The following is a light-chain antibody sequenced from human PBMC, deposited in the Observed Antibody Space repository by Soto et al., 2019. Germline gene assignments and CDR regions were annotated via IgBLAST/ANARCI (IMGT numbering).Light chain of an antibody. CDR1: SSKIGSNF. Sequence: QSVLTQPPSVSAAPGQKVTISCSGSSSKIGSNFVSWYQQLPGTSPQLLLYDNDQRPSGIPDRFSASKSGTSATLRITGLQTGDEADYYCAAWDSSLGAGLFGGGTKVTVL. J-gene: IGLJ2*01. V-gene: IGLV1-51*01. CDR2: DND. CDR3: AAWDSSLGAGL.